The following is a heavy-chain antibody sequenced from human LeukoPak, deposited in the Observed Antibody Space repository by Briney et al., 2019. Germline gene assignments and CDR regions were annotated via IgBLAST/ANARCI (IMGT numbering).Heavy chain of an antibody. D-gene: IGHD1-26*01. CDR2: INLHGSEK. V-gene: IGHV3-7*01. Sequence: GGSLRLSCAASGFTFSSHWMSWVRQAQGKGLEWVANINLHGSEKYYVDSVKGRFTISRDNGKNSLYLQLNSLRAEDTAVYYCARDYSGRDVGIDYWGRGTLVTVSS. CDR3: ARDYSGRDVGIDY. CDR1: GFTFSSHW. J-gene: IGHJ4*02.